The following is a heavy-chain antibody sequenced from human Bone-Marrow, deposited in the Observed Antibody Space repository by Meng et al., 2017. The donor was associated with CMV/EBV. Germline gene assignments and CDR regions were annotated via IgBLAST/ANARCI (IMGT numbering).Heavy chain of an antibody. CDR2: ISYDGSNT. V-gene: IGHV3-30*04. CDR1: GFTFSSYA. Sequence: PLRLSCAASGFTFSSYAMHWVRQAPGKGLEWVAVISYDGSNTYYADSVKGRFTISRDNSKNTLYLQMNSLRPEDTAVYYCAREGSPYNWKSWFDPWGQGTLVTVSS. D-gene: IGHD1-20*01. CDR3: AREGSPYNWKSWFDP. J-gene: IGHJ5*02.